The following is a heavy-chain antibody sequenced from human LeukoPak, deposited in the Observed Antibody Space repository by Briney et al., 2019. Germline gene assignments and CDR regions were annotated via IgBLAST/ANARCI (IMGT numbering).Heavy chain of an antibody. CDR3: ANWGDLAGIVVVPAARPLDY. CDR2: IRYDGSNK. J-gene: IGHJ4*02. Sequence: PGGSLRLSCAASGFTFSSYSMNWVRQAPGKGLEWVAFIRYDGSNKYYADSVKGRFTISRDNSKNTLYLQMNSLRAEDTAVYYCANWGDLAGIVVVPAARPLDYWGQGTLVTVSS. CDR1: GFTFSSYS. D-gene: IGHD2-2*01. V-gene: IGHV3-30*02.